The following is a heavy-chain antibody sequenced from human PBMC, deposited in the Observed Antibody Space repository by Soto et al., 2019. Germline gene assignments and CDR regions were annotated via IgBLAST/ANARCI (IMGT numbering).Heavy chain of an antibody. J-gene: IGHJ3*02. CDR2: ISSSSSYI. CDR1: GFTFSSYS. CDR3: ASSGILWFGELFKEQITGAFDI. Sequence: GGSLRLSCAASGFTFSSYSMNWVRQAPGKGLEWVSSISSSSSYIYYADSVKGRFTISRDNAKNSLYLQMNSLRAEDTAVYYCASSGILWFGELFKEQITGAFDIWGQGTMVTVSS. D-gene: IGHD3-10*01. V-gene: IGHV3-21*01.